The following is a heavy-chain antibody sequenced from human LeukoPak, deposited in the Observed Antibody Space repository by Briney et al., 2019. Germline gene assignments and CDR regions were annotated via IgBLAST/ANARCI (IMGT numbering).Heavy chain of an antibody. D-gene: IGHD6-13*01. V-gene: IGHV3-7*01. Sequence: GGSLRLSCAVSGFTFSDYWMNWVRQAPGKGLEWVASINQNGGEKSYVDSVKGRFTISRDNPKNSLYLQMSSLRAEDTAVYYCARDGTAAGLYFDLWGQGTLVTASS. J-gene: IGHJ4*01. CDR1: GFTFSDYW. CDR2: INQNGGEK. CDR3: ARDGTAAGLYFDL.